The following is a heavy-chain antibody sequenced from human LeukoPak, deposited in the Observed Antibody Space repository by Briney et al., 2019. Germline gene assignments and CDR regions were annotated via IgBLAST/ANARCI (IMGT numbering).Heavy chain of an antibody. Sequence: GGSLILSCAASGVTVSNNFMSWVRQAPGKGLEWVAFIRYDGNNAFYVDSVKGRFTISRDNSKNTLYLQMNSLRAEDTAVYYCAKGGDGYNYGSYFDYWGQGTLVTVSS. D-gene: IGHD5-24*01. V-gene: IGHV3-30*02. CDR2: IRYDGNNA. CDR1: GVTVSNNF. CDR3: AKGGDGYNYGSYFDY. J-gene: IGHJ4*02.